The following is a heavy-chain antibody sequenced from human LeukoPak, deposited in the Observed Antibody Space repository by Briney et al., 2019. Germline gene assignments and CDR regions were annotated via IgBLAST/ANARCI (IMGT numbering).Heavy chain of an antibody. CDR3: AATMVRGSHRDFDVY. D-gene: IGHD3-10*01. J-gene: IGHJ4*02. V-gene: IGHV1-18*01. CDR1: GDTFTSYG. CDR2: ISAYNGNT. Sequence: GESLKITCKASGDTFTSYGISWVRQAPGEGLEWMGWISAYNGNTNYAQKLQGRVTMTTDTSTSTAYMELRSLRSDDTAVYYCAATMVRGSHRDFDVYWGQGTLVTVSS.